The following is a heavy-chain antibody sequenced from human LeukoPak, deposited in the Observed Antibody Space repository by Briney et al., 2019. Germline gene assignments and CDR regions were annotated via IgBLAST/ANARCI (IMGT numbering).Heavy chain of an antibody. V-gene: IGHV3-11*04. CDR2: ISSSGSSL. Sequence: KPGGSLRLSCAVSGLTFSDYYMSWIRQAPGKGLEWVSYISSSGSSLFYADSVKGRFTISRDNAKNSLYLQMNSLRAEDTAVYYCARDRLLVATIVDYWGQGTLVTVSS. D-gene: IGHD5-12*01. J-gene: IGHJ4*02. CDR1: GLTFSDYY. CDR3: ARDRLLVATIVDY.